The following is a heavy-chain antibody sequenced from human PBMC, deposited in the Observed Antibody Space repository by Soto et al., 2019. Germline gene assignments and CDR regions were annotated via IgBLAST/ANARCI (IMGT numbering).Heavy chain of an antibody. Sequence: PSETLSLTCAVSGGSISSSNWWSWVRQPPGKGLEWIGEIYHSGSTNYNPTLKSRVTISVDKSKTQFSLKLSSVTAADTAVYYCARVLSDYGDLHFDYWGQGTLVTVSS. J-gene: IGHJ4*02. CDR3: ARVLSDYGDLHFDY. D-gene: IGHD4-17*01. CDR1: GGSISSSNW. CDR2: IYHSGST. V-gene: IGHV4-4*02.